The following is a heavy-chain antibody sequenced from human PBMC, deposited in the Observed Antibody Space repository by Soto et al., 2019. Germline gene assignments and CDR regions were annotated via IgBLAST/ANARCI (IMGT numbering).Heavy chain of an antibody. J-gene: IGHJ4*02. D-gene: IGHD4-17*01. Sequence: QVQLVQSGAEVKKPGSSVKVSCKASGATFSSYGISWVRQAPGQGPEWMGGIIPIFGTANYAQNLQGRVTITADESTSTAYMELSSLRFEDTAVYFCATDHLGRGGAPYGFEYWGQGTRVTVAS. V-gene: IGHV1-69*01. CDR1: GATFSSYG. CDR2: IIPIFGTA. CDR3: ATDHLGRGGAPYGFEY.